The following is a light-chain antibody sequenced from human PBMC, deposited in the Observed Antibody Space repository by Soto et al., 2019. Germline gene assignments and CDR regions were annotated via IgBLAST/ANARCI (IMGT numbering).Light chain of an antibody. CDR1: SSNIGSNY. CDR2: RNN. V-gene: IGLV1-47*01. Sequence: QSVLTQPPSASGTPGQRVTISCSGSSSNIGSNYVYWYQQLPGTAPKLLIYRNNQRPSAVPDRFSGSKSGTSASLAISGLRSEDEADDYCAAWDDSLSGHVVFGGGTKLTVL. J-gene: IGLJ2*01. CDR3: AAWDDSLSGHVV.